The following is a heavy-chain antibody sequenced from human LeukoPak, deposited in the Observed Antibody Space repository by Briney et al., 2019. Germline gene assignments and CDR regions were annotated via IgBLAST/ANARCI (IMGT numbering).Heavy chain of an antibody. CDR2: ISGSGGRI. V-gene: IGHV3-23*01. D-gene: IGHD1-1*01. Sequence: GGSLRLSCAATGFTFSSYSMSWVRQAPGKGLEWVSSISGSGGRIDYADSVKGRFTISRDNSKNTLSLQMNSLTAEDTAVYYCAKNPRLEGWIYFDSWGQGILVTVSS. CDR1: GFTFSSYS. J-gene: IGHJ4*02. CDR3: AKNPRLEGWIYFDS.